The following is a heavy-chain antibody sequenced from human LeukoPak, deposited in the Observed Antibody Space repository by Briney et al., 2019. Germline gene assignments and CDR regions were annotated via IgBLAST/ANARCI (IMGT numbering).Heavy chain of an antibody. CDR3: ARRLVVPAAKFFDY. V-gene: IGHV3-23*01. CDR2: ISGSGGST. Sequence: GGSLRLSCAASGFTFSSYAMSWVRQAPGKGLEWVSAISGSGGSTYYADSVKGRFTISRDYSKNTLYLQMNSLRAEDTAVYYCARRLVVPAAKFFDYWGQGTLVTVSS. D-gene: IGHD2-2*01. J-gene: IGHJ4*02. CDR1: GFTFSSYA.